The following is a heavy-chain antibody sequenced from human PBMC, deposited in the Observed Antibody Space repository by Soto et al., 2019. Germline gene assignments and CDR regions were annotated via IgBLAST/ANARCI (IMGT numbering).Heavy chain of an antibody. J-gene: IGHJ3*02. CDR3: ARGDYYDVSGPFSDAFDI. Sequence: GGSLRLSCAASGFTFSSYVMHWVLQAPGKGLEWVAVISYDGSNKYYADSVKGRFTISRDNAKNSLYLQMNSLRVEDTAVYYCARGDYYDVSGPFSDAFDIWGQGTMVTVSS. CDR2: ISYDGSNK. V-gene: IGHV3-30*03. CDR1: GFTFSSYV. D-gene: IGHD3-22*01.